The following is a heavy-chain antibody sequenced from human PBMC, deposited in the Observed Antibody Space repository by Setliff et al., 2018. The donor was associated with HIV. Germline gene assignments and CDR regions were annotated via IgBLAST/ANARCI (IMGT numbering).Heavy chain of an antibody. CDR2: ISYSGNT. Sequence: SETLSLTCTVSGDSISSISYYWAWIRQTPGKGLEWIGSISYSGNTYYNPSLKSRVTTSVDTSKNQFSLRLSSVIAADTAVYYCARGPPGSSIGWYVGYWGQGTLVTVSS. V-gene: IGHV4-39*01. J-gene: IGHJ4*02. CDR1: GDSISSISYY. CDR3: ARGPPGSSIGWYVGY. D-gene: IGHD6-19*01.